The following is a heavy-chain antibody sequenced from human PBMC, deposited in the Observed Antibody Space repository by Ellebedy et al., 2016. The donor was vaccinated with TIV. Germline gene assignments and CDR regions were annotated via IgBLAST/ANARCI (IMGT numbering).Heavy chain of an antibody. CDR1: GFTFNTFW. CDR2: IKEDGSED. Sequence: GESLKISCAASGFTFNTFWMGWVRQAPGEGLEWVANIKEDGSEDYYVDSVKGRFTISRDNAKNSLYLQMNSLRAEDTAVYYCARVRVPFFMGVFDIWGHGTTVTVSS. J-gene: IGHJ3*02. V-gene: IGHV3-7*03. CDR3: ARVRVPFFMGVFDI. D-gene: IGHD3-3*02.